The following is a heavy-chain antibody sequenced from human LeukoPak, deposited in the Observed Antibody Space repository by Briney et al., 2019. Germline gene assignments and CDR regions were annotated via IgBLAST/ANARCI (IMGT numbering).Heavy chain of an antibody. CDR3: ATAVRRDSGGWRLEY. V-gene: IGHV1-8*01. J-gene: IGHJ4*02. Sequence: GGSVKVSCKASGYTFSSYDMNWVRQATGQGLEWMGGMNPNSGNTGYEQKFQGRVTMTRNTSISTAYMEMSSLRSEDTAVYYCATAVRRDSGGWRLEYWGQGTLVTVSS. D-gene: IGHD2-15*01. CDR1: GYTFSSYD. CDR2: MNPNSGNT.